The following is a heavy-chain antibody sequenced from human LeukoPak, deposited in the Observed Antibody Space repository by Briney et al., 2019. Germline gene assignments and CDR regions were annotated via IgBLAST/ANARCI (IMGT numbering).Heavy chain of an antibody. D-gene: IGHD6-13*01. CDR1: GDSVSSNTTA. CDR2: TYYRSKWYN. J-gene: IGHJ5*02. V-gene: IGHV6-1*01. Sequence: SQTFSLTCAISGDSVSSNTTAWNWIRQSPSRGLEWLGRTYYRSKWYNDYAASVKSRISINPDTSKNQFSLQLNSVTPEDTAVYYCATGGSSSWYPRDWFDPWGQGTLVTVSS. CDR3: ATGGSSSWYPRDWFDP.